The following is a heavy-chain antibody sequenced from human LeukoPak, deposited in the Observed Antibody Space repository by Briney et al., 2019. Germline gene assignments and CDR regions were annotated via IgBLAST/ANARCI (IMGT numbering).Heavy chain of an antibody. CDR3: TTQGATIDYDSYDAFDI. V-gene: IGHV3-15*01. J-gene: IGHJ3*02. Sequence: GGSLRLSCAASGFTFSNAWMSWVRQAPGKGLEWVGRIKSKTDGVTTDYAASVKGRFTISRYDSKNTLYLQMNSPKTEDTAVYYCTTQGATIDYDSYDAFDIWGQGTMVTVSS. CDR2: IKSKTDGVTT. CDR1: GFTFSNAW. D-gene: IGHD3-10*01.